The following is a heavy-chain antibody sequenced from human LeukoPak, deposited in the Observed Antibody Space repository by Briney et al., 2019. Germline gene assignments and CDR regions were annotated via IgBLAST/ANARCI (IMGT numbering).Heavy chain of an antibody. CDR3: VKSTRAVMAMMDV. Sequence: GGALRLSCAASGFTVNSYSMNWVRQAPGQGLEWVSSISSRSTYIYYADSVKGRFTISRDNAKNSLYLQMNSLRAEDTAVYFCVKSTRAVMAMMDVWGKGTTVTVSS. V-gene: IGHV3-21*01. J-gene: IGHJ6*04. CDR2: ISSRSTYI. CDR1: GFTVNSYS. D-gene: IGHD3-16*01.